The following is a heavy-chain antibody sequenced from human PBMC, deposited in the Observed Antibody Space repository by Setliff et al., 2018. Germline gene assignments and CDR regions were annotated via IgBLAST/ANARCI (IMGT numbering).Heavy chain of an antibody. Sequence: PGASVKVSCKASGYTFSTYGLHWVRQAPGQGPEWMGMIITNTGKTSYAQKFQGRVTMTTDTSTGTGYMELRSLRSDDTAVYFCARFGGSCSSSSCYASDLWGQGTMVTVSS. V-gene: IGHV1-18*01. D-gene: IGHD2-2*01. CDR3: ARFGGSCSSSSCYASDL. J-gene: IGHJ3*01. CDR1: GYTFSTYG. CDR2: IITNTGKT.